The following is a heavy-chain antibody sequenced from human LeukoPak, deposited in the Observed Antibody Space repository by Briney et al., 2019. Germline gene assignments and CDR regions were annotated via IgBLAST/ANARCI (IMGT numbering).Heavy chain of an antibody. CDR2: ISSDGSNK. V-gene: IGHV3-30*04. CDR1: GFTFSSYA. J-gene: IGHJ4*02. CDR3: ARGVLRYFDWLFYYFDY. Sequence: GRSLRLSCAASGFTFSSYAMHWVRQAPGKGLEWVTFISSDGSNKYYADSVKGRFTISRDNSKNTLYLQMNSLRAEDTAVYYCARGVLRYFDWLFYYFDYWGQGTLVTVSS. D-gene: IGHD3-9*01.